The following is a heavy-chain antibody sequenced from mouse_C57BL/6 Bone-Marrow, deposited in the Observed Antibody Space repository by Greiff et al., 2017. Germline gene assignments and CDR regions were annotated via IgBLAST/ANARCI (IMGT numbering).Heavy chain of an antibody. J-gene: IGHJ2*02. V-gene: IGHV1-80*01. D-gene: IGHD1-1*01. CDR3: ATEGLLRHFDY. Sequence: VKLVESGAELVKPGASVKISCKASGYAFSSYWMNWVKQRPGKGLEWIGQIYPGDGDTNHNGKFKGKATLTADKSSSTASMQLSSLTSEDSAVYFCATEGLLRHFDYWGQGTSLTVSS. CDR1: GYAFSSYW. CDR2: IYPGDGDT.